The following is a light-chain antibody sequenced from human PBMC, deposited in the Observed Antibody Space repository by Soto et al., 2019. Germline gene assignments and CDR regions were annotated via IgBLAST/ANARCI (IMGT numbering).Light chain of an antibody. J-gene: IGKJ2*01. CDR1: QSISSW. CDR3: QQYNSYSQMYT. V-gene: IGKV1-5*03. CDR2: KAS. Sequence: DLQMTQSPSTLSASVGDRVTITCRASQSISSWLAWYQQKPGKAPKLLIYKASSLESGVPSRFSGSGSGTEFTLTISSLQPDDFATYYCQQYNSYSQMYTFGQGTKLEIK.